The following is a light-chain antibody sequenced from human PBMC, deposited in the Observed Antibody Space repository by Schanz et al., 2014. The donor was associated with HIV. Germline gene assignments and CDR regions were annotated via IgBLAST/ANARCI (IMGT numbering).Light chain of an antibody. J-gene: IGLJ2*01. Sequence: QSVLTQPPSVSGAPGQRVTISCTGSGSIHWYQQLPGTAPKLLIYDNINRPSGVPVRFSGSKSGTSASLAITGLQDEDEADYYCQSYDSSLSGVLFGGGTKLTVL. V-gene: IGLV1-40*01. CDR3: QSYDSSLSGVL. CDR1: GS. CDR2: DNI.